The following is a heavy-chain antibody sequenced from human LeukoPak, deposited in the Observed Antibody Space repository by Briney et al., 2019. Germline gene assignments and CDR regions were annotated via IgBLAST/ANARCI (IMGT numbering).Heavy chain of an antibody. Sequence: SETLSLTCAVYGGSFSGYYWSWIRQPPGKGLEWIGEINHSGSTNYNPSLKSRVTISVDTSKNQFSLKLSSVTAADTAVYYCARDHYGGIEVGYWGQGTLVTVSS. J-gene: IGHJ4*02. D-gene: IGHD4-23*01. CDR2: INHSGST. CDR3: ARDHYGGIEVGY. CDR1: GGSFSGYY. V-gene: IGHV4-34*01.